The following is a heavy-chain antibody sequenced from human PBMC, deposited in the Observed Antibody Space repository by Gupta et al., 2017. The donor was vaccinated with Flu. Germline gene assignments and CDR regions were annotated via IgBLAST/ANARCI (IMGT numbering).Heavy chain of an antibody. CDR3: AKDPTKCSSTSCYFIASAY. Sequence: EVQLLESGGGLVQPGGSLRLSCAASGFTFSSYAMSWVRQAPGKGLEWVSAISGSGGSTYYADSVKGRFTISRDNSKNTLYLQMNSLRAEDTAVYYCAKDPTKCSSTSCYFIASAYWGQGTLVTVSS. D-gene: IGHD2-2*01. CDR1: GFTFSSYA. V-gene: IGHV3-23*01. CDR2: ISGSGGST. J-gene: IGHJ4*02.